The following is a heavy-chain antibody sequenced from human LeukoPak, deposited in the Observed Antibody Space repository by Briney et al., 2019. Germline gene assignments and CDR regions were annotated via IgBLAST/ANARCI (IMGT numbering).Heavy chain of an antibody. V-gene: IGHV1-2*02. CDR2: INPNSGVT. CDR1: RYTFTGYY. Sequence: ASVKVSCKASRYTFTGYYMHWVRQALGQGLEWMGWINPNSGVTDYAQNFQGRVTMTRDTSISTAYVELSRLRSDGTAVYYCARGTGEGYTYGRYYFDYWGQGTLVTVSS. D-gene: IGHD5-18*01. J-gene: IGHJ4*02. CDR3: ARGTGEGYTYGRYYFDY.